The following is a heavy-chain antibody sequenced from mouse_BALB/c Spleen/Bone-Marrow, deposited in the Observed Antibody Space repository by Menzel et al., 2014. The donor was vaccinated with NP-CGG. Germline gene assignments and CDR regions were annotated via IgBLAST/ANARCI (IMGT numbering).Heavy chain of an antibody. J-gene: IGHJ1*01. D-gene: IGHD1-2*01. CDR3: ARPGYYGYQDV. CDR2: INPDSSTI. Sequence: EVKPQESGGGLVQPGGSLKLSCAASGFDFSRYWMTWVRQAPGKGLEWIGEINPDSSTINYTPSLKEKFIISRDNAKNTLYLQMSKVRSEDTALYYCARPGYYGYQDVWGAGTTVTVSS. CDR1: GFDFSRYW. V-gene: IGHV4-1*02.